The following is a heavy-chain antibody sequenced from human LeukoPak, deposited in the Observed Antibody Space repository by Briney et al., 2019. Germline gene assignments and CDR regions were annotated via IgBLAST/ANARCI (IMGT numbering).Heavy chain of an antibody. CDR3: AREHPDINCSSTSCYYWFDP. D-gene: IGHD2-2*01. CDR1: GFTFSSYW. Sequence: PGGSLRLSCAASGFTFSSYWMSWVRQAPGKGLEWVANIKQDGSEKYYVGSVKGRFTISRDNAKNSLYLQMNSLRAEDTAVYYCAREHPDINCSSTSCYYWFDPWGQGTLVTVSS. CDR2: IKQDGSEK. V-gene: IGHV3-7*03. J-gene: IGHJ5*02.